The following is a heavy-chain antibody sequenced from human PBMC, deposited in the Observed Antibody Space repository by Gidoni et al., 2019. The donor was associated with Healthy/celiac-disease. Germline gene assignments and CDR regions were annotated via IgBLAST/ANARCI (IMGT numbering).Heavy chain of an antibody. Sequence: EVQLLASGGGLVQPGGSLRLSCAASGFTFSSYAMSWVRQAPGKGLECVSSISGSGVSTYYANSLKCRFTISRDNSKNTLYLQMNSLRAEDTAVYYCAKSPLRGGWFDPWGQGTLVTVSS. CDR3: AKSPLRGGWFDP. CDR1: GFTFSSYA. CDR2: ISGSGVST. D-gene: IGHD3-10*01. V-gene: IGHV3-23*01. J-gene: IGHJ5*02.